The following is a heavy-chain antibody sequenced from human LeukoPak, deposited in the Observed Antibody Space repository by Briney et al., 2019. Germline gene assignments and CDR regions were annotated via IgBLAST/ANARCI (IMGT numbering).Heavy chain of an antibody. CDR1: GYTFTGNY. CDR2: IDPNSGGT. Sequence: WASVKVSCKASGYTFTGNYMHWVRQAPGQGLEYMGHIDPNSGGTYYIQKFQGRVTMTRDMSINTAYVELSSLTSDDTAAYYCARGGGTVAPAPWVPFAYWGQGTLVTVSS. D-gene: IGHD4-11*01. CDR3: ARGGGTVAPAPWVPFAY. J-gene: IGHJ4*02. V-gene: IGHV1-2*06.